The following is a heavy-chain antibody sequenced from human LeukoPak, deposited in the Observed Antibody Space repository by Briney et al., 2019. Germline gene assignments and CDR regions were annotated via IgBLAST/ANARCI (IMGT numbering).Heavy chain of an antibody. CDR3: ARELKSSSWYFFDY. CDR1: GFTFSSYE. V-gene: IGHV3-48*03. J-gene: IGHJ4*02. D-gene: IGHD6-13*01. CDR2: ISSSGSTI. Sequence: GGSLRLSCAASGFTFSSYEMNWVRQAPGKGLEWVSYISSSGSTIYYADSVKGRFTISRDNAKNSLYLQMNSLRAEDTAVYYCARELKSSSWYFFDYWGQGTLVTVSS.